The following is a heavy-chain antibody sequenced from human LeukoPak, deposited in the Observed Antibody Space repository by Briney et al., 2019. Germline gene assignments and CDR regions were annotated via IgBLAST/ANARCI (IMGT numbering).Heavy chain of an antibody. CDR1: GGTFSSYT. CDR2: IIPILGIA. J-gene: IGHJ4*02. D-gene: IGHD5-18*01. Sequence: SVKVACNASGGTFSSYTISWVRQAPDQGLEWMGSIIPILGIANYAQKFQGRVTITADKSTSTAYMELSSLRSEDTAVYYCARDSYGYYYWGQGTLVTVSS. V-gene: IGHV1-69*02. CDR3: ARDSYGYYY.